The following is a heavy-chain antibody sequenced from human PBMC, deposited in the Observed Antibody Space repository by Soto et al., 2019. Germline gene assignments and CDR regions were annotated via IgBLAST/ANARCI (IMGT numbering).Heavy chain of an antibody. CDR3: ARDSSSWYGAMYYYYGMDV. V-gene: IGHV1-18*04. CDR2: ISAYNGNT. Sequence: GASVKVSCKASGYTLTSYGISWVRQAPGQGLEWMGWISAYNGNTNYAQKLQGRVTMTTDTSTSTAYMELRSLRSDDTAVYYCARDSSSWYGAMYYYYGMDVWGQGTTVTVSS. D-gene: IGHD6-13*01. J-gene: IGHJ6*02. CDR1: GYTLTSYG.